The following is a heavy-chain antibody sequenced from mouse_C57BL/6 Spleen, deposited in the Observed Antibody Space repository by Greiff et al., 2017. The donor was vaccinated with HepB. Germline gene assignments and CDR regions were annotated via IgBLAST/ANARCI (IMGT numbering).Heavy chain of an antibody. D-gene: IGHD2-5*01. J-gene: IGHJ2*01. Sequence: VQLKESGGGLVKPGGSLKLSCAASGFTFSSYAMSWVRQTPEKRLEWVATISDGGSYTYYPDNVKGRFTISRDNAKNNLYLQMSHLKSEDTAMYYCARDYSNSYYFDYWGQGTTLTVSS. CDR1: GFTFSSYA. V-gene: IGHV5-4*01. CDR2: ISDGGSYT. CDR3: ARDYSNSYYFDY.